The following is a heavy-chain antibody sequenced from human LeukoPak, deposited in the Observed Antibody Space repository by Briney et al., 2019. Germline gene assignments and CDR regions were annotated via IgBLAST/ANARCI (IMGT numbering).Heavy chain of an antibody. CDR3: AKHQNFGADSIVDF. CDR1: GFTFSSCE. J-gene: IGHJ4*02. CDR2: ISYSDSTT. V-gene: IGHV3-48*03. D-gene: IGHD4-23*01. Sequence: PGGSLRLSCAASGFTFSSCEMNWVRQAPGXGLEWVSYISYSDSTTQYADSVKGRFTISRDNAKNSLYLQMNSLRAEDTAVYYCAKHQNFGADSIVDFWGQGTLVTVSS.